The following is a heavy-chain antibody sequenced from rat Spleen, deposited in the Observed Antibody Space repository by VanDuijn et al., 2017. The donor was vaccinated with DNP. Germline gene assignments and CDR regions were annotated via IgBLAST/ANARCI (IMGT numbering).Heavy chain of an antibody. D-gene: IGHD1-6*01. V-gene: IGHV5-58*01. Sequence: EVQLVETGGGLVQPGRSLKLSCVASGFTFNTYWMFWVRQAPGKGLDWVASINPDGASTYYLDSVKGRFTISRDNAENTVYLQMDSLRSEDTATYYCTRDVYYGLGMDAWGQGTSVTVSS. J-gene: IGHJ4*01. CDR3: TRDVYYGLGMDA. CDR1: GFTFNTYW. CDR2: INPDGAST.